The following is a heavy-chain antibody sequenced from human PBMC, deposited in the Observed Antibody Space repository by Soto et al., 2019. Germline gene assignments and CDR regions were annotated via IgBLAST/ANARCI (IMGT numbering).Heavy chain of an antibody. D-gene: IGHD3-22*01. CDR1: GYTFTSYY. CDR2: INPSGGST. CDR3: ARDPYKYYDSSGYLGMDV. V-gene: IGHV1-46*01. Sequence: GASVKVSCKASGYTFTSYYMHWVRQAPGQGLEWMGIINPSGGSTSYAQKFQGRVTMTRDTSTSTVYMELSSLRSEDTAVYYCARDPYKYYDSSGYLGMDVSGEATTVSFPS. J-gene: IGHJ6*01.